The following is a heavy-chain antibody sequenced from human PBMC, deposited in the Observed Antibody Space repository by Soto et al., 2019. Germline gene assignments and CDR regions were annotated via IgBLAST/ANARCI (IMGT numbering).Heavy chain of an antibody. Sequence: SLRLSCTASRFTFSVYLMSWVRQAPGKGLGGGAKKKHDGSEKFYVDSLKGRFTVSRDNAKNSLYLQMNSLRAEDTAVYYCARDTLSAFDVWGQGTMVTVSS. D-gene: IGHD3-16*01. CDR2: KKHDGSEK. CDR3: ARDTLSAFDV. J-gene: IGHJ3*01. V-gene: IGHV3-7*01. CDR1: RFTFSVYL.